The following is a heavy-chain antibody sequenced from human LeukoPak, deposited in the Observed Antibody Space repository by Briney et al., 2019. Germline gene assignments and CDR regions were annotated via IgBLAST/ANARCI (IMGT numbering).Heavy chain of an antibody. D-gene: IGHD5-12*01. CDR3: ATRTGDIVATIPSYFDY. J-gene: IGHJ4*02. V-gene: IGHV4-30-2*01. CDR1: GGSISSGGYY. CDR2: INHSGST. Sequence: SQTLSLTCTVSGGSISSGGYYWSWIRQPPGKGLEWIGEINHSGSTNYNPSLKSRVTISVDTSKNQFSLKLSSVTAADTAVYFCATRTGDIVATIPSYFDYWGQGTLVTVSS.